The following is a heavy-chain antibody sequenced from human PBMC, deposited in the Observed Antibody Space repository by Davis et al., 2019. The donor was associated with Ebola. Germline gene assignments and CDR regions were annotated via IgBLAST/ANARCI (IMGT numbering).Heavy chain of an antibody. D-gene: IGHD3-3*01. CDR2: FDREDGGI. CDR1: GYTVSELS. CDR3: ATGFDSWSGYWSPFDY. V-gene: IGHV1-24*01. J-gene: IGHJ4*02. Sequence: AASVKVSCKVSGYTVSELSMHWVRQAPGKGLEWMGGFDREDGGIIYSQKFQGRVTVTEDTSTDTAYMELRSLTSEDTAVYYCATGFDSWSGYWSPFDYWGQGTLVSISS.